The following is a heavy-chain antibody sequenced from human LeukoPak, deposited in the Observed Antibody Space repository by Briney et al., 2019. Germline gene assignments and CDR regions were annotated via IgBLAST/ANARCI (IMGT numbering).Heavy chain of an antibody. Sequence: GGSLRLSCAASGFTFSSYAMSWVRQAPGKGLEWASAISGSGGSTYYADSVKGRFTISRDNPKNTLYLQMNSLRAEDTAVYYCAKDGSPSITIFGVVIPNWFDPWGQGTLVTVSS. J-gene: IGHJ5*02. D-gene: IGHD3-3*01. V-gene: IGHV3-23*01. CDR1: GFTFSSYA. CDR3: AKDGSPSITIFGVVIPNWFDP. CDR2: ISGSGGST.